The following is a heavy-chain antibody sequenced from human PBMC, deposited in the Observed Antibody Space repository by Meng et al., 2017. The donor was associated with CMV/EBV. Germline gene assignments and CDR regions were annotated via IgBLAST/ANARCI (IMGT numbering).Heavy chain of an antibody. CDR3: ARDFQPKYYYYGMDV. V-gene: IGHV1-69*05. J-gene: IGHJ6*02. CDR1: GGTFSGYA. D-gene: IGHD1-14*01. CDR2: IIPIFGTA. Sequence: SVKVSCKASGGTFSGYAISWVRQAPGQGLEWMGGIIPIFGTANYAQKFQGRVTITTDESTSTAYMELSSLRSEDTAVYYCARDFQPKYYYYGMDVWGQGTTVTVSS.